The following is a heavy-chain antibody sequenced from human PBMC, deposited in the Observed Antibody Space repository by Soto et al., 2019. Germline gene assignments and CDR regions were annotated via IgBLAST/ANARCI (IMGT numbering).Heavy chain of an antibody. CDR3: ARGSLGGDIVVVPAAMGDWFDP. V-gene: IGHV4-31*03. Sequence: QVQLQESGPGLVKPSQTLSLTCTVSGGSISSGGYYWSWIRQHPGKGLEWIGYIYYSGSTYYNPSLISRVTISVDTSKNQFSLKLSSVTAADTAVYYCARGSLGGDIVVVPAAMGDWFDPWGQGTLVTVSS. CDR2: IYYSGST. CDR1: GGSISSGGYY. D-gene: IGHD2-2*01. J-gene: IGHJ5*02.